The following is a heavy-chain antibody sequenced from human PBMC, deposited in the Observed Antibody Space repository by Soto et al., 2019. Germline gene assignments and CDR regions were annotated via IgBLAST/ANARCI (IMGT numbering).Heavy chain of an antibody. D-gene: IGHD5-12*01. J-gene: IGHJ4*02. CDR3: ARDLSGYDSPILDY. CDR2: ISSSSSYI. V-gene: IGHV3-21*01. Sequence: GGSLRLSCAASGFTFSSYSMNWVRQAPGKGLEWVSSISSSSSYIYYADSVKGRFTISRDNAKNSLYLQMNSLRAEDTAVYYCARDLSGYDSPILDYWGQGTLVTVSS. CDR1: GFTFSSYS.